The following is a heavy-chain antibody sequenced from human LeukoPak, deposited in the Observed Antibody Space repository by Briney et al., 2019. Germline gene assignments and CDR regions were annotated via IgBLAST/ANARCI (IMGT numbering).Heavy chain of an antibody. CDR3: AKQGSLPWYYYGMDV. CDR1: GFTFSSYG. D-gene: IGHD2-15*01. Sequence: GGSLRLSCAASGFTFSSYGMHWVRQAPGKGLEWVAVIWYDGSNKYYADSVKGRFTISRDNSKNTLYLQMNSLRAEDAAVYYCAKQGSLPWYYYGMDVWGQGTTVTVFS. V-gene: IGHV3-33*06. CDR2: IWYDGSNK. J-gene: IGHJ6*02.